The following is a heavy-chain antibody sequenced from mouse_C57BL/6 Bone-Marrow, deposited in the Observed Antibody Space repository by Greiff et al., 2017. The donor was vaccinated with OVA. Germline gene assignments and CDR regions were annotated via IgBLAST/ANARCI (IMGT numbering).Heavy chain of an antibody. J-gene: IGHJ4*01. CDR2: ISDGGSYT. D-gene: IGHD1-1*01. CDR1: GFTFSSYA. V-gene: IGHV5-4*01. Sequence: EVKLVESGGGLVKPGGSLKLSCAASGFTFSSYAMSWVRQTPEKRLEWVATISDGGSYTYYPDNVKGRFTISRDNAKNNLYLQMSHLKSEDTAMYYCAIDFITTVVARYYYSMDYWGKGTSVTVSS. CDR3: AIDFITTVVARYYYSMDY.